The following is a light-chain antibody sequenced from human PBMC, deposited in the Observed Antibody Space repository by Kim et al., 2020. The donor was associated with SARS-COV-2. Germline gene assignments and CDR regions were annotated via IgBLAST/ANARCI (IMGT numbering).Light chain of an antibody. CDR2: YDS. J-gene: IGLJ2*01. Sequence: APRRKARITWGGNNIGSKSVNWYQQKPGQAPVLVIYYDSDRPSGIPERFSGSNSGNTATLTISRVEAGDEADYYCQVWDSSSDHVVFGGGTQLTVL. V-gene: IGLV3-21*04. CDR1: NIGSKS. CDR3: QVWDSSSDHVV.